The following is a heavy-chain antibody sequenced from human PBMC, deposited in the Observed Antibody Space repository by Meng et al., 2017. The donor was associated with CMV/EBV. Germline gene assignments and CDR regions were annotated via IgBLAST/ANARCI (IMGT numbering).Heavy chain of an antibody. CDR1: GYTFTGYY. Sequence: ASVKVSCKASGYTFTGYYMHWVRQAPGQGLEWMGWINANSGGTNYAVKFQGRVTMTRDTSITTAYMELSRLRSDDTAVYYCVGSEEFYHFRSGWEWYYHYGMDVWGPGTTVTVSS. CDR2: INANSGGT. CDR3: VGSEEFYHFRSGWEWYYHYGMDV. D-gene: IGHD3-3*01. J-gene: IGHJ6*02. V-gene: IGHV1-2*02.